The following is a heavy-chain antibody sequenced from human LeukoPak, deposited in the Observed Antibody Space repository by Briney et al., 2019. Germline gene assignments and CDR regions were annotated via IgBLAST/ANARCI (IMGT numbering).Heavy chain of an antibody. CDR3: VRDVSSGYYYYGMDV. Sequence: GRSLRLSCAASGFTFSSYGMHWVRQAPGKGLEWVAVIWYDGSNKYYADSVKGRFTISRDNSKNTLYLQMNSLRAEDTAVYYCVRDVSSGYYYYGMDVWGQGTTVTVSS. CDR2: IWYDGSNK. CDR1: GFTFSSYG. J-gene: IGHJ6*02. D-gene: IGHD6-19*01. V-gene: IGHV3-33*01.